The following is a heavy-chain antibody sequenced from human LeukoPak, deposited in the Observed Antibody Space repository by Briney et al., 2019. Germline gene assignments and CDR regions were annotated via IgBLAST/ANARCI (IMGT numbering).Heavy chain of an antibody. CDR3: VRSGSVSLWFGEPNYFDS. V-gene: IGHV4-34*01. CDR2: VNHSGST. CDR1: GGSFSGYY. Sequence: SATLSLTCAVYGGSFSGYYWSWIRQPPGKGLEWIGEVNHSGSTSYDPSLKSRVTISVDTSKNQFSLRLRSVTAADTAVYYCVRSGSVSLWFGEPNYFDSWSQGTLATVSS. D-gene: IGHD3-10*01. J-gene: IGHJ4*02.